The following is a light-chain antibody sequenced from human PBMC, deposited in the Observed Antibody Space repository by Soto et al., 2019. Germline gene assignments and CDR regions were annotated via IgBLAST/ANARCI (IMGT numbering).Light chain of an antibody. CDR1: NSDVGGYDY. CDR3: SSFTGTTTWV. V-gene: IGLV2-14*03. Sequence: QSALTQPASVSGSPGQSITISSTGTNSDVGGYDYVSWYQQHPGKAPKLLIYDVSKRPSGVSNRFSGSKSGNTASLTISGLLTEDEADYYCSSFTGTTTWVFGGGTKLTVL. CDR2: DVS. J-gene: IGLJ3*02.